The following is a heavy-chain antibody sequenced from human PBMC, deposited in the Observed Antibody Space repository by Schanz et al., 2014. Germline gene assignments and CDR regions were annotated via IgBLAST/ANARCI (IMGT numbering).Heavy chain of an antibody. CDR1: GGSISSSSYY. Sequence: QLQLQESGPGLVKPSETLSLTCTVSGGSISSSSYYWGWIRQPPGKGLEWIGSIYYSGSTYYNPSLKSRVPLPVDPSKNQFSRKLSSVTAADTAVYYCARHSGYYYYYGMDVWGQGTTVTVSS. CDR3: ARHSGYYYYYGMDV. CDR2: IYYSGST. V-gene: IGHV4-39*01. J-gene: IGHJ6*02.